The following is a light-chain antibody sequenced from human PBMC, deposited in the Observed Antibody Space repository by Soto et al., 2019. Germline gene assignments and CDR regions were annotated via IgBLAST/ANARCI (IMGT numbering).Light chain of an antibody. V-gene: IGKV3-20*01. CDR3: QQYGSSPQT. CDR2: GAS. Sequence: EIVLTQSPGTLSFYPGERATLSCRASQSVSSSYLAWYQQKPGQAPRLLIYGASSRATGIPDRFSGSGSGTDFTLTISRLETEDFAVYYCQQYGSSPQTFGEGTKVDIK. J-gene: IGKJ1*01. CDR1: QSVSSSY.